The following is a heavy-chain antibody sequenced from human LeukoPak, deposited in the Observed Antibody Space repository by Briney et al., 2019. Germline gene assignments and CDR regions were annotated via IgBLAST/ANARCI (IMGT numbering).Heavy chain of an antibody. Sequence: GASVKVSCKASGYTFTGYGISWVRQAPGQGLEWMGWISAYNGNTNYAQKLQGRVTMTTDTSTSTAYMELRSLRSDDTAVYYCARFFWSGYPYYYYGMDVWGQGTTVTVSS. CDR2: ISAYNGNT. J-gene: IGHJ6*02. CDR3: ARFFWSGYPYYYYGMDV. D-gene: IGHD3-3*01. V-gene: IGHV1-18*01. CDR1: GYTFTGYG.